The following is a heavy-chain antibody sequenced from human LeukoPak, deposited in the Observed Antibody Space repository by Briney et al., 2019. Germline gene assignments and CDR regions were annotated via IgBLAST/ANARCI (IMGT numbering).Heavy chain of an antibody. V-gene: IGHV4-38-2*02. Sequence: SETLSLTCTVSGYSINSGYYWGWIRQPPGKGLEWIGSIYHSGSTYYNPSLKSRVTMSVDTSKSQFSLKLSSVTAADTAVYYCAPLYYYDSSGYVGNWFDPWGQGTLVTVSS. J-gene: IGHJ5*02. CDR1: GYSINSGYY. CDR3: APLYYYDSSGYVGNWFDP. CDR2: IYHSGST. D-gene: IGHD3-22*01.